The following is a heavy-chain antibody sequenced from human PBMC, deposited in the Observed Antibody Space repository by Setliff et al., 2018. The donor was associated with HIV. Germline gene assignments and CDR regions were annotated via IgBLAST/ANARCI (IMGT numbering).Heavy chain of an antibody. CDR1: GYAFNSCT. CDR3: ARIGRTPYYYYYMDV. D-gene: IGHD2-15*01. V-gene: IGHV1-8*01. Sequence: ASVKVSCKASGYAFNSCTLNWVRQATGRGLEWMGWINPNSDNTAYAQKFQGRLTMTRNTSTGTVYMELSSLRSEDTAVYYYARIGRTPYYYYYMDVWGKGTTVTVSS. J-gene: IGHJ6*03. CDR2: INPNSDNT.